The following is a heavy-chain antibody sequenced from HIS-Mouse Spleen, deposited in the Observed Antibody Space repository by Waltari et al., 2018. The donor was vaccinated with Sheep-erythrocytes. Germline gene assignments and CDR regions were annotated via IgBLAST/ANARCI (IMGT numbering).Heavy chain of an antibody. V-gene: IGHV3-53*01. CDR1: GLTVSSNY. D-gene: IGHD4-17*01. Sequence: EVQLVESGGGLIQPGGSLRLSCAASGLTVSSNYMSGVRQAPGKGLEWVSVIYRGGSTYYADSVKGRFTISRDNSKNTLYLQMNSLRAEDTAVYYCARGHPDYGDYDAFDIWGQGTMVTVSS. CDR3: ARGHPDYGDYDAFDI. CDR2: IYRGGST. J-gene: IGHJ3*02.